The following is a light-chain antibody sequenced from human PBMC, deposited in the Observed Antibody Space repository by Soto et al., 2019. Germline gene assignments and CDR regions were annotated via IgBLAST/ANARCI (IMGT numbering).Light chain of an antibody. J-gene: IGLJ1*01. CDR1: SSDVGGYNY. CDR3: SSYTSSSTLV. CDR2: DVS. Sequence: QPALTQPAPLYGVPRQALPISCTGNSSDVGGYNYVSWYQQHPGKAPKLMIYDVSNRPSGVSNRFSGSKSGNTASLTISGLQAEDEADYYCSSYTSSSTLVFGTGTKVTVL. V-gene: IGLV2-14*01.